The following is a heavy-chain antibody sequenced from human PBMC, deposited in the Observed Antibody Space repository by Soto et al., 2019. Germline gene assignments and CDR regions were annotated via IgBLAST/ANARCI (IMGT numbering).Heavy chain of an antibody. CDR3: ARRGSGHTFDY. CDR1: GASVSRIGFH. J-gene: IGHJ4*02. D-gene: IGHD3-10*01. Sequence: QLQLQESGPGLVKPSETLSLTCAVSGASVSRIGFHWGWIRQPPGQGLEWIGSISDAGTTFYNPALKSRVTLSADTSKNHFSLRLTSVTAADTAVYYCARRGSGHTFDYWGQGTLVTVS. V-gene: IGHV4-39*01. CDR2: ISDAGTT.